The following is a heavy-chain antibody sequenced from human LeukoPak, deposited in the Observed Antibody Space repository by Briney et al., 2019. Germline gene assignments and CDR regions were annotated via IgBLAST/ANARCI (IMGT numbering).Heavy chain of an antibody. D-gene: IGHD6-13*01. CDR3: ARALPYSSSWYGDDY. Sequence: ASVKVSCKASGYTFTSYGISWVRQAPRQGLEWMGWISAYNGNTNYAQKLQGRVTMTTDTSTSTAYMELRSLRSDDTAVYYCARALPYSSSWYGDDYWGQGTLVTVSS. CDR2: ISAYNGNT. J-gene: IGHJ4*02. V-gene: IGHV1-18*01. CDR1: GYTFTSYG.